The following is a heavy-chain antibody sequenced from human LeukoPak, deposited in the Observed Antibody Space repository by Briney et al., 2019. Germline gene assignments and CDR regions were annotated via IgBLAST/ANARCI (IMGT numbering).Heavy chain of an antibody. J-gene: IGHJ6*02. CDR2: IYYSGST. CDR3: ARGGAHYYYGMDV. CDR1: GGSISSGGYY. Sequence: SETLSLTCTVSGGSISSGGYYWNWIRHPPGKGLEWIGYIYYSGSTNYNPSLKSRVTISVDTSKNQFSLKLNSVTAADTAVYYCARGGAHYYYGMDVWGQGTTVTVSS. V-gene: IGHV4-61*08.